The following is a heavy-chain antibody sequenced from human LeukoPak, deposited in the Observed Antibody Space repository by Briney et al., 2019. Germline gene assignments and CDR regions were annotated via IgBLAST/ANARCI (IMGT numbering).Heavy chain of an antibody. CDR2: ISYDVSKK. V-gene: IGHV3-30*04. Sequence: PGGSLRLSCAAAGLTPGFKFSKYARHWVREAPGKGLEWVAVISYDVSKKYYADSVKGRFTISRDNSENTPFLQTISLKLKGPTVYYTATDRVSPFRCLGPFDDWGQGTLVIVSS. D-gene: IGHD2-15*01. CDR1: GLTPGFKFSKYA. CDR3: ATDRVSPFRCLGPFDD. J-gene: IGHJ4*02.